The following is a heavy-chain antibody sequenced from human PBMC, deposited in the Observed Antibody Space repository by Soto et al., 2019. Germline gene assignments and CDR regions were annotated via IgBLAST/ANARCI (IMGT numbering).Heavy chain of an antibody. CDR1: GFTLTTYG. Sequence: VGSLRLSCAASGFTLTTYGMHWVRQAPGKGLEWVAAMSYDGTKEYYADSVKGRFTISRDSSRNTLFLQLNSLRAEDTAVYYCAKEFGSTWIDHWGEGTLVTVSS. D-gene: IGHD6-13*01. CDR3: AKEFGSTWIDH. J-gene: IGHJ4*02. V-gene: IGHV3-30*18. CDR2: MSYDGTKE.